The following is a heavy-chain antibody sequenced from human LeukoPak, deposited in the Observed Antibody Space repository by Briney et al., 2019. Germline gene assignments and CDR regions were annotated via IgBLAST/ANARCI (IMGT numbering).Heavy chain of an antibody. CDR3: ARDGVYGGAYDASDI. CDR2: IYTSGST. Sequence: SETLSLTCTVSGGSISSFYWSWIRQPAGKGLEWIGRIYTSGSTDYNPSLKSRVTMSVDTSKNQFSLKLSSVTAADTAVYYCARDGVYGGAYDASDIWGHGTMVTVSS. J-gene: IGHJ3*02. D-gene: IGHD4-23*01. CDR1: GGSISSFY. V-gene: IGHV4-4*07.